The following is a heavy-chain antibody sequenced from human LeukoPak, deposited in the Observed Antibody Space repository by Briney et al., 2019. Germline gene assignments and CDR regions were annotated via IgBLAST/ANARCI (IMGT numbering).Heavy chain of an antibody. CDR1: GFTFSSYS. D-gene: IGHD1-26*01. CDR3: ATYSGSSDFDY. CDR2: ISSSSSTI. Sequence: GGSLRLSCAASGFTFSSYSMNWVRQAPGKGLEWVSYISSSSSTIYYADSVKGRFTISRDNAKNSLYLQMNSLRAEDTAVYYCATYSGSSDFDYWGQGTLVTVSS. J-gene: IGHJ4*02. V-gene: IGHV3-48*04.